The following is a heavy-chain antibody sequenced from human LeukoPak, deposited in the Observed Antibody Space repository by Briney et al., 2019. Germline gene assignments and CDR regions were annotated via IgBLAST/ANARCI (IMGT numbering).Heavy chain of an antibody. CDR1: GGSISSGGYY. V-gene: IGHV4-61*02. J-gene: IGHJ4*02. D-gene: IGHD1-1*01. CDR2: IYTSGST. CDR3: ARGTGEDWNDIFDY. Sequence: PSETLSLTCTVSGGSISSGGYYWSWIRQPAGKGLEWIGRIYTSGSTNYNPSLKSRVTISVDTSKNQFSLKLSSVTAADTAVYYCARGTGEDWNDIFDYWGQGTLVTVSS.